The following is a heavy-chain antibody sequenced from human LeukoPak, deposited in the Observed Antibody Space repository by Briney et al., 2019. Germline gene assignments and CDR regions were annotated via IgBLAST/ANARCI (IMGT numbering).Heavy chain of an antibody. CDR1: GFTFSSYA. Sequence: GGSLRLSCAASGFTFSSYAMHWVLQAPGKGLEWVAVISYDGSNKYYADSVKGRFTISRDNSKNTLYLQMNSLRAEDTAVYYCARDFEKYSSSWYFDYWGQGTLVTVSS. J-gene: IGHJ4*02. CDR3: ARDFEKYSSSWYFDY. CDR2: ISYDGSNK. V-gene: IGHV3-30-3*01. D-gene: IGHD6-13*01.